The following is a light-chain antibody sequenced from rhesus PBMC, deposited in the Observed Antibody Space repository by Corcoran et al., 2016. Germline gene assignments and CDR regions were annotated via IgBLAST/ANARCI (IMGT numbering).Light chain of an antibody. CDR1: QSISSW. CDR2: KES. V-gene: IGKV1-22*01. Sequence: DIQMTQSPSSLSASVGDTVTITCRASQSISSWFELCQQTPGKAPKLLNYKESTLQRGDPPRFSGSGSGTDFTLTISSLKPEDFAAYYCTQYNSSPFTFGGGTKVDIK. CDR3: TQYNSSPFT. J-gene: IGKJ4*01.